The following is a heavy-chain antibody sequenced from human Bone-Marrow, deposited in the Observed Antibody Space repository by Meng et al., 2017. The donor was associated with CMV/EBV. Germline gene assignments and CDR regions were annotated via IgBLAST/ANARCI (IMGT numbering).Heavy chain of an antibody. CDR1: GFTFSSYG. D-gene: IGHD2-2*02. Sequence: GESLKISCAASGFTFSSYGMYWVRQAPGKGLEWVAVIWYDGSNKYYADSVKGRFSISRDNSKNTLYLQMGSLRAEDMAVYYCARDHGYCSSTSCYTLAGIDYWGRGTLVTVSS. CDR3: ARDHGYCSSTSCYTLAGIDY. V-gene: IGHV3-33*01. CDR2: IWYDGSNK. J-gene: IGHJ4*02.